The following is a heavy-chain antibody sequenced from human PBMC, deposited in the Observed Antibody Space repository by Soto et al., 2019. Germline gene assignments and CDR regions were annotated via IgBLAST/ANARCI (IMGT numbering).Heavy chain of an antibody. V-gene: IGHV3-23*01. CDR3: ARESGYSDAFDI. J-gene: IGHJ3*02. Sequence: EVQLLESGGGLVQPGGPLRLSCAASGFTFSSYAMSWVRQAPGKGLEWVSAISGSGGSTYYADSVKGRFTISRDNSKNTLYLQMNSLRAEDTAVYYCARESGYSDAFDIWGQGTMVTVSS. D-gene: IGHD3-3*01. CDR1: GFTFSSYA. CDR2: ISGSGGST.